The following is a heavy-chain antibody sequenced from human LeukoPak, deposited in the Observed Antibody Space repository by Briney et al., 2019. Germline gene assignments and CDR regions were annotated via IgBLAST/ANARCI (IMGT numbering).Heavy chain of an antibody. CDR3: AREGYDAFDP. D-gene: IGHD3-3*01. V-gene: IGHV3-30*03. Sequence: PGGSLRLSCAASGFFFSSSGLHWVRQPPGKGLEWVAIISYDGSNRYYADSVKGRFAISRDNSKNTLYLQMNSLRAEDTAVYYCAREGYDAFDPWGQGTLVTVSS. CDR2: ISYDGSNR. J-gene: IGHJ5*02. CDR1: GFFFSSSG.